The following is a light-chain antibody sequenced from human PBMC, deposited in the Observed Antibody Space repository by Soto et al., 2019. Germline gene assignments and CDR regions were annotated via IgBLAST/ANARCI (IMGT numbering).Light chain of an antibody. CDR1: QSVSSSY. J-gene: IGKJ5*01. CDR3: QQYGSSPIT. CDR2: DTS. V-gene: IGKV3D-20*01. Sequence: IVLPQSPATLSSSPGERATLSCGASQSVSSSYVAWYQHKPGLAPRLLIHDTSSRAIGIPDRFSGSKSGTNFTLTIRRMEPEDVGMYYCQQYGSSPITFGQGTRLEI.